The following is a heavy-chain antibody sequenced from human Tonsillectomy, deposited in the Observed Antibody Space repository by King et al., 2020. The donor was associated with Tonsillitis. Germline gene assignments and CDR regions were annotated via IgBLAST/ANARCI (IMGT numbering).Heavy chain of an antibody. CDR3: ARGEVRDAFDI. Sequence: QLQESGSGLVKPSQTLSLTCAVSGGSFSSGDFSWSWIRQPPGRGLGWIGYIYNSGSTYYNPSLTSRVTISSETSKNQFSLKLTSVTAADTAVYFCARGEVRDAFDIWGQGTLVTVSS. D-gene: IGHD3-10*01. CDR2: IYNSGST. V-gene: IGHV4-30-2*01. J-gene: IGHJ3*02. CDR1: GGSFSSGDFS.